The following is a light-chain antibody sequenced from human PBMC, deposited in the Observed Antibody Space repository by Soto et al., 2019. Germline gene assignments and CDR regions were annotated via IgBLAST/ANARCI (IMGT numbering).Light chain of an antibody. CDR2: DAT. CDR1: QSISRW. CDR3: QQYEKRPT. J-gene: IGKJ5*01. V-gene: IGKV1-5*01. Sequence: IQINKLPSTLAAPVGDRVTITCRASQSISRWLAWYQQKPGKAPKLLIHDATSLESGVSSRFSGSGSGTEFTLTICCLQPDDFATYYCQQYEKRPTVGQGTRLEI.